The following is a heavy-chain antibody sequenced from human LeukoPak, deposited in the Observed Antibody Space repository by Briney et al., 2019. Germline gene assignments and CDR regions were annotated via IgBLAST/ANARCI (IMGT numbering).Heavy chain of an antibody. J-gene: IGHJ5*02. CDR2: IIPIFGTA. CDR1: GGTFSSYA. V-gene: IGHV1-69*13. D-gene: IGHD2-2*01. CDR3: AREVSVGYCSSTSCYRLPFDP. Sequence: GASVKVSCKASGGTFSSYAISWVRQAPGQGLEWMGGIIPIFGTANYAQKFQGRVTITADESTSTAYMELSSLRSEDTAVYYCAREVSVGYCSSTSCYRLPFDPWSQGTLVTVSS.